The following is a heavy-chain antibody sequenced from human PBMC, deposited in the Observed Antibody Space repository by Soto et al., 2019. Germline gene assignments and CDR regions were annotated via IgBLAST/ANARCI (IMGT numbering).Heavy chain of an antibody. CDR2: ISSSGGSR. V-gene: IGHV3-23*01. J-gene: IGHJ5*02. Sequence: PGGSLRLSCAASGFNFNTFAMSWIRQAPGKGLEWVSHISSSGGSRDYADSVRGRFTVSRDNSKNVLFLQMNSLRADDTATYYCAKDPASPWTDNWVDPWGTGTLVTVS. CDR3: AKDPASPWTDNWVDP. D-gene: IGHD1-1*01. CDR1: GFNFNTFA.